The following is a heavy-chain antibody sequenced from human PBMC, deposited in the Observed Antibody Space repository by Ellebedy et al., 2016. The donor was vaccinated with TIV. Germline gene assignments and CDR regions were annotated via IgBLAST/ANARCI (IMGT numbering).Heavy chain of an antibody. CDR1: GYTFSIYD. D-gene: IGHD2-21*01. J-gene: IGHJ4*02. Sequence: AASVKVSCKASGYTFSIYDINWVRQATGQGLEWMGWMNPNSGDTGSAQKFQGRVIMTRSTSTGTAYLELRSLRSEDTAVYYCARVSNGNTVVDYWGQGTLVTVSS. V-gene: IGHV1-8*01. CDR2: MNPNSGDT. CDR3: ARVSNGNTVVDY.